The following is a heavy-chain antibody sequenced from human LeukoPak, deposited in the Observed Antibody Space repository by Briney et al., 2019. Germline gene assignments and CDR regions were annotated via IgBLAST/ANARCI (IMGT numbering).Heavy chain of an antibody. CDR2: IIPMFGTA. CDR3: ASGRTDIVVVPATLRNYFFDY. D-gene: IGHD2-2*01. CDR1: GGTFSSYD. J-gene: IGHJ4*02. Sequence: SVKVSCKASGGTFSSYDISWVRQAPGQGLEWMGGIIPMFGTANYAQKFQGRATISADKSTSTAYMELSSLRSEDTAVYYCASGRTDIVVVPATLRNYFFDYWGQGTLVTVSS. V-gene: IGHV1-69*06.